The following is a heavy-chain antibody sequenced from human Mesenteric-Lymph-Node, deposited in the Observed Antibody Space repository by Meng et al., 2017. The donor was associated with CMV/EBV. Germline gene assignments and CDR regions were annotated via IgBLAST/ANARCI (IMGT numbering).Heavy chain of an antibody. CDR3: ARDFDSGVPAAIAY. J-gene: IGHJ4*02. Sequence: ASVKVSCKASGYSFTSYGITWVRQAPGQRLEWMGWISAYNANTNYAQKLQGRVTMTTDTSTNTAYMELRSLRSDDSAVYYCARDFDSGVPAAIAYWGQGTPVTVSS. CDR1: GYSFTSYG. CDR2: ISAYNANT. V-gene: IGHV1-18*01. D-gene: IGHD2-2*01.